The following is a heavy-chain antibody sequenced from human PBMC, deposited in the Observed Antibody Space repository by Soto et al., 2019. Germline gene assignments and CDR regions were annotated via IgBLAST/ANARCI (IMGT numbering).Heavy chain of an antibody. Sequence: PSETLSLTCTVSGGSISSYYWSWIRQPPGKGLEWIGYIYYSGSTNYNPSLKSRVTISVDTSKNQFSLKLSSVTAADTAVYYCARAGRSYYYGMDVWGQGTTVTVSS. CDR2: IYYSGST. D-gene: IGHD2-15*01. CDR1: GGSISSYY. V-gene: IGHV4-59*01. J-gene: IGHJ6*02. CDR3: ARAGRSYYYGMDV.